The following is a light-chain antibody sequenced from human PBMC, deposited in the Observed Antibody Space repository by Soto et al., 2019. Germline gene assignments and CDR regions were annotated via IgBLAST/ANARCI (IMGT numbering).Light chain of an antibody. CDR3: QQSNSFPLS. J-gene: IGKJ4*01. CDR1: QGISSR. CDR2: AAS. V-gene: IGKV1-12*01. Sequence: DIQMTQSPSSVSASVGDRVTITCRARQGISSRLAWYQQKPGKAPNLLIYAASSLQSGVPSRFSGSGSETDFTLTIGSLHPEDCATYDCQQSNSFPLSFGGGTKVEIK.